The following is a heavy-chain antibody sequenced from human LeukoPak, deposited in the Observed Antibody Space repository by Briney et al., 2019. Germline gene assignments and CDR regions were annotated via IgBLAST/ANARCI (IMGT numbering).Heavy chain of an antibody. Sequence: ASVKVSCKASGYTFTSYYMHWVRQAPGQGLEWMGIINPSGGSTSYAQKFQGRVTMTRDMSTSTVYMELSSLRSEDTAVYFCARKPLGVLISSAAVIEYWGQGTLVTVSS. CDR3: ARKPLGVLISSAAVIEY. CDR1: GYTFTSYY. CDR2: INPSGGST. D-gene: IGHD2-8*01. J-gene: IGHJ4*02. V-gene: IGHV1-46*01.